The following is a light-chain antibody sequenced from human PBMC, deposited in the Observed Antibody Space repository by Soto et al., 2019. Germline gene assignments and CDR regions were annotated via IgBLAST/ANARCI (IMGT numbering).Light chain of an antibody. CDR2: DVT. Sequence: QSALTQPRSVSGSPGQSVTISCTGTSTDVGGYKYVSWYQQQPGKAPKLLVYDVTERPSGVPERFSGSKSGNTASLTISGLQAEDEGHYYCCSYAGSYTLFLFGEGTKVTVL. J-gene: IGLJ2*01. V-gene: IGLV2-11*01. CDR3: CSYAGSYTLFL. CDR1: STDVGGYKY.